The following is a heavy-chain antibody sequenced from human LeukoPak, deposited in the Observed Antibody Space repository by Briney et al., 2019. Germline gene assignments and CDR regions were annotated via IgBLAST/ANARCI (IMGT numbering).Heavy chain of an antibody. CDR3: ARGLSEYYYDSSGSYHDAFDI. J-gene: IGHJ3*02. CDR2: IYHSGST. V-gene: IGHV4-38-2*02. Sequence: SETLSLTCTVSGYSISSGYYWGWIRQPPGKGLEWIGSIYHSGSTYYNPSLKSRVTISVDTSKNQFSLKLSSVTAADTAVYYCARGLSEYYYDSSGSYHDAFDIWGQGTMVTVSS. CDR1: GYSISSGYY. D-gene: IGHD3-22*01.